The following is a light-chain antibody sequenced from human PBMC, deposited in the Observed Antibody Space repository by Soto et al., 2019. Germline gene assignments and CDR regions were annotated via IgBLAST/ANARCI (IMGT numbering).Light chain of an antibody. V-gene: IGLV2-14*01. J-gene: IGLJ1*01. CDR2: DVS. CDR1: SSDVGGYNY. CDR3: SSYTSSNTHV. Sequence: QSVLTQPASVSGSPGQSITISCTGTSSDVGGYNYVSWYQQHPGKAPKLMIYDVSNRPSGVSNRFSGSKSDNTASLTIPGLQAEDEADYYCSSYTSSNTHVFGTGTKVTVL.